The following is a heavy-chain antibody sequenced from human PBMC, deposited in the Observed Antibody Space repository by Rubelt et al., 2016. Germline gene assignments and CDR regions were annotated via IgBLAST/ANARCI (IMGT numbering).Heavy chain of an antibody. J-gene: IGHJ4*02. CDR2: ISSSSSYI. Sequence: GKGLEWVSSISSSSSYIYYADSMKGRFTISRDSAKNTLFLQMNSLRTEDTAVYYCARVTTRGGATSYFDYWGQGALVTVSS. D-gene: IGHD2-21*01. V-gene: IGHV3-21*01. CDR3: ARVTTRGGATSYFDY.